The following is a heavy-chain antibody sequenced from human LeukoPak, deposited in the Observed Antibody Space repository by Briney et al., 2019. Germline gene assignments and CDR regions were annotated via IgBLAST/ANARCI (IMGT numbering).Heavy chain of an antibody. CDR3: ARGAASSKYYYYYYYMDV. CDR1: GYTFTSYD. D-gene: IGHD6-13*01. V-gene: IGHV1-8*03. CDR2: MNPNSGNT. Sequence: ASVKVSCKASGYTFTSYDMNWVRQATGQGLEWMGWMNPNSGNTGYAQKFQGRVTITRNTSISTAYMELSSLRSEDTAVYYCARGAASSKYYYYYYYMDVWGKGTTVTVSS. J-gene: IGHJ6*03.